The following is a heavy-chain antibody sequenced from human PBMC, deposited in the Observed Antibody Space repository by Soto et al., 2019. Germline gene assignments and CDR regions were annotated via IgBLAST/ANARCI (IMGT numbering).Heavy chain of an antibody. CDR2: IYTSGST. V-gene: IGHV4-4*07. Sequence: QVQLQESGPGLVKPSETLSLTCTVSGGSISRYYWSWIRQPAGQELEWIGRIYTSGSTNYNPSLKSRVTMAVDTSKNLFSLKLSSVTAADTAVYYCARDSTVWSGYFETFDPWGQGTLVTVSS. J-gene: IGHJ5*02. CDR3: ARDSTVWSGYFETFDP. CDR1: GGSISRYY. D-gene: IGHD3-3*01.